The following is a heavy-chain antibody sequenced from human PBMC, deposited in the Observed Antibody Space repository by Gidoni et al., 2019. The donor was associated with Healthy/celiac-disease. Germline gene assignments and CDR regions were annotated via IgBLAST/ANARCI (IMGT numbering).Heavy chain of an antibody. CDR1: GFTFDDYA. V-gene: IGHV3-9*01. J-gene: IGHJ4*02. CDR3: AKAGSGSYYNGGLFDY. CDR2: ISWNSGSI. D-gene: IGHD3-10*01. Sequence: EVQLVESGGGLVQPGRSLRPACAAAGFTFDDYAMHWVRQAPGKGLEWVSGISWNSGSIGYADSVKGRFTISRDNAKNSLYLQMNSLRAEDTALYYCAKAGSGSYYNGGLFDYWGQGTLVTVSS.